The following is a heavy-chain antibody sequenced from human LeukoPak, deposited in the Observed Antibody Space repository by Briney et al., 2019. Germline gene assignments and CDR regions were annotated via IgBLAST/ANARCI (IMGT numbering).Heavy chain of an antibody. D-gene: IGHD3-22*01. V-gene: IGHV3-30*04. CDR1: GFTFSHYA. CDR2: IGNDGADK. CDR3: ARKSDYYDYSPQSV. J-gene: IGHJ4*02. Sequence: PGGSLRLSCAASGFTFSHYALHWVRQAPGKGLEWVSLIGNDGADKNYTASVKGRFLISRDNSKNMLFLQMNSLIVEDTAVYYCARKSDYYDYSPQSVWGQGTLVIV.